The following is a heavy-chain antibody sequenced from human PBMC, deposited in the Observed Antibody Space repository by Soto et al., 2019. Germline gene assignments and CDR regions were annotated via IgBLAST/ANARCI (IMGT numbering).Heavy chain of an antibody. D-gene: IGHD1-26*01. CDR3: ARVLGVTSYYFGH. CDR1: GFIVRSSY. J-gene: IGHJ4*02. V-gene: IGHV3-53*01. Sequence: EVQLEESGGGLTQPGGSLRLSCAASGFIVRSSYMSWVRQTPGKGLEWVSLIYSDGNTYYADSVKGRFTMSRDNSKNTLYLQMNSLRAEDTAVYYCARVLGVTSYYFGHWGQGTLFTVSS. CDR2: IYSDGNT.